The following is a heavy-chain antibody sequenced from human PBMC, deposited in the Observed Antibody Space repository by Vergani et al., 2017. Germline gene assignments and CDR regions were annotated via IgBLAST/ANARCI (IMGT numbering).Heavy chain of an antibody. D-gene: IGHD1-7*01. V-gene: IGHV4-59*01. J-gene: IGHJ5*02. CDR3: AGVDGIGSRYNWNYPRFDP. CDR2: ISYSGST. CDR1: GGSISSYY. Sequence: QVQLQESGPGLVKPSETLSLTCTVSGGSISSYYWSWIRQPPGKGLEWIGYISYSGSTNYNPSLKSRVTISVDTSKNQFFLKLSSVTAADTAGYYCAGVDGIGSRYNWNYPRFDPWGQGTLVTVSS.